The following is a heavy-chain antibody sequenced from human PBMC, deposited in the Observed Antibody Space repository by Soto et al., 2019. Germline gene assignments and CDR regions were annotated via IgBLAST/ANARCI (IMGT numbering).Heavy chain of an antibody. Sequence: EVQLLESGGDLVQPGGSLRLSCAASGFTFTSYAMRWIRQAPGKGPEWVSAITGGGDNTYYADSVKGRFTISRDNSKSTLYLQMNSLRAEDTAFYYCTQDGGSRDWLTVNWGQGTLVTVSS. V-gene: IGHV3-23*01. D-gene: IGHD3-9*01. CDR3: TQDGGSRDWLTVN. CDR1: GFTFTSYA. J-gene: IGHJ4*02. CDR2: ITGGGDNT.